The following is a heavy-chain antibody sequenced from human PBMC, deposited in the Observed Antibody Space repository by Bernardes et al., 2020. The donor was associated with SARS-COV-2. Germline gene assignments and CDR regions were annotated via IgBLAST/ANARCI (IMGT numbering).Heavy chain of an antibody. Sequence: SETLSLTCIVSGGSISSSFFYWGWIRQPPGKGLEWIGSIFYSGSTHYNPSLKSRITMSVDTSNNQFSLKLSSVSVADTAVYHCARQEFIAAAGTRWFDPWGQGTLVTVSS. CDR1: GGSISSSFFY. CDR2: IFYSGST. J-gene: IGHJ5*02. CDR3: ARQEFIAAAGTRWFDP. V-gene: IGHV4-39*01. D-gene: IGHD6-13*01.